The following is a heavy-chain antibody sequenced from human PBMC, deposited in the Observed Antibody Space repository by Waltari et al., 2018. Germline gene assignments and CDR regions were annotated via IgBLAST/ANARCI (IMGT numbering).Heavy chain of an antibody. J-gene: IGHJ4*02. CDR2: SNYSGST. Sequence: QVQLQASGSGLVKPSEPLSLTCTVSGGSISSYYWRWIRQPPGKGLEWIGYSNYSGSTNYNPSLKSRVTISVDTSKNQFSLKLSSVTAADTAVYYCARVEYSSVGYGVDYWGQGTLVTVSS. CDR1: GGSISSYY. D-gene: IGHD6-19*01. CDR3: ARVEYSSVGYGVDY. V-gene: IGHV4-59*01.